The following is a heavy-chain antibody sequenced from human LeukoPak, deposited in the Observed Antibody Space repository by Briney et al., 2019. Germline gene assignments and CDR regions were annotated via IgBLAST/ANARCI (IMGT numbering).Heavy chain of an antibody. Sequence: SQTLSLTSAISGDSVSSNSAAWTWLRQSPSRGLEWLGRTYYRSKWYNDYAVSVKSRITINPDTSKNQFSLQLNSVTPEDTAVYYCARASGAGGYSSSVNWFDPWGQGTLVTVSS. J-gene: IGHJ5*02. CDR1: GDSVSSNSAA. D-gene: IGHD6-13*01. CDR2: TYYRSKWYN. V-gene: IGHV6-1*01. CDR3: ARASGAGGYSSSVNWFDP.